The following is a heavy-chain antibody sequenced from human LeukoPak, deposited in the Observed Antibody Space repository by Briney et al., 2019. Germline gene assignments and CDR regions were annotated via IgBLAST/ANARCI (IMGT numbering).Heavy chain of an antibody. CDR1: GGSISSSNYY. V-gene: IGHV4-39*07. J-gene: IGHJ6*03. Sequence: SETLSLTCTISGGSISSSNYYWAWIRQPPGKGLEWIGAIYYSGNTNYNPSLKSRVTMSVDTSKNRFSLKLSSVTAADTAVYYCARDITSSQYYYGSGSYYNEYYMDVWGKGTTVTISS. CDR2: IYYSGNT. CDR3: ARDITSSQYYYGSGSYYNEYYMDV. D-gene: IGHD3-10*01.